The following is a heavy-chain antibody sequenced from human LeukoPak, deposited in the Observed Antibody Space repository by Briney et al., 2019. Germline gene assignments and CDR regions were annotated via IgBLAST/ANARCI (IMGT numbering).Heavy chain of an antibody. V-gene: IGHV3-43D*04. D-gene: IGHD5-12*01. J-gene: IGHJ6*04. CDR2: IIGAGGGT. Sequence: GGSLRLSCAAPGFTFNDYAMHWVRQAPGKGLGWSSLIIGAGGGTYYADSVKGRFTISRDNSRHTLYLQMNSLGAEDTALYYCAKDKEYSGFGPILSGYYYGMDVWGKGTTVTVSS. CDR3: AKDKEYSGFGPILSGYYYGMDV. CDR1: GFTFNDYA.